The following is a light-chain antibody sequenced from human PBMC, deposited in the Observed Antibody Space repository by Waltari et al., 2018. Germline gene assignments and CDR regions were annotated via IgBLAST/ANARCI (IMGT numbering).Light chain of an antibody. Sequence: QSALTQPASVSGSPGQSITLSSTGTSSDVGTYYLVSWYPQHPGKAPKLMIYEVRARPAGVSNRFSGSKAGNTASLTISGLQAEDEADYYCCSYIGGSTVFGGGTKLTVL. CDR1: SSDVGTYYL. J-gene: IGLJ2*01. V-gene: IGLV2-23*02. CDR3: CSYIGGSTV. CDR2: EVR.